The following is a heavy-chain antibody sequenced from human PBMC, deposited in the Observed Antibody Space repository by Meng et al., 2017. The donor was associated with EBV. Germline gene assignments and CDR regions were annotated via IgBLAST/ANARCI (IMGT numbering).Heavy chain of an antibody. CDR1: GYTFTSYG. Sequence: QVQRGQHGAEGKKPGASVKVSCKASGYTFTSYGISWVRQAPGQGLEWMGWISAYNGNTNYAQKLQGRVTMTTDTSTSTAYMELRSLRSDDTAVYYCARDGRLYDTPSPFNYWGQGTLVTVSS. D-gene: IGHD3-22*01. CDR3: ARDGRLYDTPSPFNY. V-gene: IGHV1-18*01. J-gene: IGHJ4*02. CDR2: ISAYNGNT.